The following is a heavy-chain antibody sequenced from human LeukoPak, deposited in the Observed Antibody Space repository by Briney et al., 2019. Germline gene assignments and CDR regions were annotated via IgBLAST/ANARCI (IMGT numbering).Heavy chain of an antibody. Sequence: PGESLKISCKGSGYSFTSYWIGLVRQMPGKGLEWMGIIYPGDSDTRYSPSFQGQVTISADKSISTAYLQWSSLKASDTAMYYCARHAFDSSGYYQKYFQHWGQGTLVTVSS. D-gene: IGHD3-22*01. CDR1: GYSFTSYW. CDR2: IYPGDSDT. CDR3: ARHAFDSSGYYQKYFQH. J-gene: IGHJ1*01. V-gene: IGHV5-51*01.